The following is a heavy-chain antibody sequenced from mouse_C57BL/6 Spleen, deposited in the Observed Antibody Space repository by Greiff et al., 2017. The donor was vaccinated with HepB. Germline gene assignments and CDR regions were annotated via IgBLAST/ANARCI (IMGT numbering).Heavy chain of an antibody. J-gene: IGHJ1*03. Sequence: QVQLQQPGAELVKPGASVKLSCKASGYTFTSYWMHWVKQRPGRGLEWIGRIDPNSGGTKYSEKFQSKATLTVDKPSSTSYMQLSSLTSEDSAVYDCASANDYYGSSYWYFDVWGTGTTVTVSS. CDR2: IDPNSGGT. D-gene: IGHD1-1*01. CDR1: GYTFTSYW. CDR3: ASANDYYGSSYWYFDV. V-gene: IGHV1-72*01.